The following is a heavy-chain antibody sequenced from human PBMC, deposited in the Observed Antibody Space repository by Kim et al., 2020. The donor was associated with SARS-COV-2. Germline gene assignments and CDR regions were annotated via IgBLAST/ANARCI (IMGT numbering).Heavy chain of an antibody. CDR3: VRRLHSGSYLNFDY. V-gene: IGHV4-34*01. D-gene: IGHD1-26*01. J-gene: IGHJ4*02. Sequence: TPHLKRRVTISVDTSKNQFSLMLTSVTAADTAMYYCVRRLHSGSYLNFDYWGQGTLVTVSS.